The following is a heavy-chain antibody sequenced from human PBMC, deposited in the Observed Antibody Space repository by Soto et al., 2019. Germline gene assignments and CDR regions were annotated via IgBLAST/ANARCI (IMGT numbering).Heavy chain of an antibody. CDR2: INAGNGNT. Sequence: QVQLVQSGAEVKKPGASVKVSCKASGYTFTSYAMHWVRQAPGQRLEWMGWINAGNGNTKYSQKFQGRVTITRDTSASTAYMELSSLRSEDTAVYYCARGSGSYPEYFQHWGQGTLVTVSS. V-gene: IGHV1-3*01. CDR3: ARGSGSYPEYFQH. J-gene: IGHJ1*01. CDR1: GYTFTSYA. D-gene: IGHD1-26*01.